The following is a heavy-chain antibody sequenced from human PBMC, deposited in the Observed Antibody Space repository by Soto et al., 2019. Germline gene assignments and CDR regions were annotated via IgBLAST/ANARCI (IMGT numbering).Heavy chain of an antibody. J-gene: IGHJ6*03. CDR2: IIPILGIA. D-gene: IGHD6-13*01. CDR3: ASLGHSSPLVEYYYYMDV. Sequence: SVKVSCKASGGTFSSYTISWVRQAPGQGLEWMGRIIPILGIANYAQKFQGRVTITADKSTSTAYMELSSLRSEDTAVYYCASLGHSSPLVEYYYYMDVWGKGTTVTVSS. V-gene: IGHV1-69*02. CDR1: GGTFSSYT.